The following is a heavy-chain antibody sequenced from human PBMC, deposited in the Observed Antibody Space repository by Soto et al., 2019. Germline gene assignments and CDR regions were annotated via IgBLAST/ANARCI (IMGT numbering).Heavy chain of an antibody. J-gene: IGHJ5*02. CDR2: IYYSGST. CDR3: ARGFPMEPILGWFGP. D-gene: IGHD1-26*01. V-gene: IGHV4-30-4*01. CDR1: GGSISSGDYY. Sequence: PSETLSLTCTVSGGSISSGDYYWSWIRQPPGKGLEWIGYIYYSGSTYYNPSLKSRVTISVDTSKNQFSLKLSSVTAADTAVYYCARGFPMEPILGWFGPWGQGTLVTVSS.